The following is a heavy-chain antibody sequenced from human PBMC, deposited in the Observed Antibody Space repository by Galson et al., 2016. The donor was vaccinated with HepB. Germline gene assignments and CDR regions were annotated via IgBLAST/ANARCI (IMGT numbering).Heavy chain of an antibody. CDR3: AREFTFGGVIVTGLDG. CDR1: GGTFSSYP. V-gene: IGHV1-69*13. CDR2: FVPIFGTP. D-gene: IGHD3-16*02. J-gene: IGHJ3*01. Sequence: SVKVSCKAFGGTFSSYPISWVRQAPGQGLEWMGSFVPIFGTPNYAQRLQGRVTIMLDESTSTAYMELSSLRSEDTAVYYCAREFTFGGVIVTGLDGWGQGTMVTVSS.